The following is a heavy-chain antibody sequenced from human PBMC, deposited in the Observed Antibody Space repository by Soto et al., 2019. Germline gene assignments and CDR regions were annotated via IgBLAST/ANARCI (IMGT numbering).Heavy chain of an antibody. CDR3: ERARYPLLHPYYNGMDV. V-gene: IGHV4-59*01. CDR2: IHYSGST. CDR1: GGSISSYY. J-gene: IGHJ6*02. D-gene: IGHD1-1*01. Sequence: QVQLQESGPGLVKPSETLSLTCTVSGGSISSYYWSWIRQSPGKGLEWIGYIHYSGSTKTNPSLKSRVTISVDTSRNQVSLKLSSVTAADTAVYFCERARYPLLHPYYNGMDVWGQGTTVTVSS.